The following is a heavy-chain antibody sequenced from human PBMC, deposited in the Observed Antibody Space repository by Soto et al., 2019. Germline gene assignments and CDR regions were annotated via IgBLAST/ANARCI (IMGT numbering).Heavy chain of an antibody. Sequence: EVQPVESGGGLVEPGGSLGLSCAASGFTFSAFDMHWFRQATGKGLEWVAAIGTLHDAYYPDSVKGRFTISRENAKNSLYLQMNSLRAGDTAGYFFARQASYWHGGGGWFDPWGQGTLVTVSS. J-gene: IGHJ5*02. CDR1: GFTFSAFD. D-gene: IGHD2-8*02. CDR3: ARQASYWHGGGGWFDP. V-gene: IGHV3-13*01. CDR2: IGTLHDA.